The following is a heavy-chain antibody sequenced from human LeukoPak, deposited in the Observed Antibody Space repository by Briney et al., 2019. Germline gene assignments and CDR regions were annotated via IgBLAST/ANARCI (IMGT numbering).Heavy chain of an antibody. D-gene: IGHD6-19*01. V-gene: IGHV1-46*01. CDR3: ARELGHSRWALDY. CDR1: GYTFTSYY. Sequence: ASVKVSCKASGYTFTSYYMHWVRQAPGQGLEWMGIINPSGGSTSYAQKFQGTVTITRDPSTSTVYMELSSLRSEDTAVYYCARELGHSRWALDYWGQGTLVTVSS. J-gene: IGHJ4*02. CDR2: INPSGGST.